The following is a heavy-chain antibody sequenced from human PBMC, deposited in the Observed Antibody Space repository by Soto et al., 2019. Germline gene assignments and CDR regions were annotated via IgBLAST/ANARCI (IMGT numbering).Heavy chain of an antibody. Sequence: QVQLVESGGGLVKPGGSLRLSCAASGFTFSDYYMSWIRQAPGKGLEWVSYISSSSSYTNYADSVKGRFTISRDNAKNSLYLQMNSLRAEETAVYYCARDSSYYDFWSGSSPNWFDPWGQGTLVTVSS. CDR3: ARDSSYYDFWSGSSPNWFDP. CDR1: GFTFSDYY. D-gene: IGHD3-3*01. CDR2: ISSSSSYT. J-gene: IGHJ5*02. V-gene: IGHV3-11*06.